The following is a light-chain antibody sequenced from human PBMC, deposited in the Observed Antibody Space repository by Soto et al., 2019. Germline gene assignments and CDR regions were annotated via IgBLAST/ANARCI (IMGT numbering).Light chain of an antibody. J-gene: IGLJ1*01. Sequence: QSVLTQPASVSGSPGQSITISCTGTSSDVGGYNYVCWYKQHPGKAPQLMIYEVTNRPSGVSDRFSGSKSGNTASLTISWLQAEDEADYYCSSYTSSSTLYVFGTGTKVTVL. CDR1: SSDVGGYNY. CDR3: SSYTSSSTLYV. V-gene: IGLV2-14*01. CDR2: EVT.